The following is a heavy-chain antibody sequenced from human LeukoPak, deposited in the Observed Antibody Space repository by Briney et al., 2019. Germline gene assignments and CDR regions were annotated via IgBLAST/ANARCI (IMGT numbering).Heavy chain of an antibody. J-gene: IGHJ6*03. D-gene: IGHD1-14*01. CDR2: IRSDGSNK. CDR1: GFTFSSYG. CDR3: AKSGNYYYYMDV. V-gene: IGHV3-30*02. Sequence: GGSLRLSCAASGFTFSSYGMHWVRQAPGKGLEWVAFIRSDGSNKYYADSVKGRFTISRDNSKNTLYLQMNSLRAEDTAVYYCAKSGNYYYYMDVWGKGTTVTVSS.